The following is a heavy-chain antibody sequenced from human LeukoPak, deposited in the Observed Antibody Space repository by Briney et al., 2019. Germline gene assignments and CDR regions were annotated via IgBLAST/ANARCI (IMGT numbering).Heavy chain of an antibody. D-gene: IGHD5-12*01. CDR1: GVSFSGYY. CDR3: ARGIVATITPYYFDY. CDR2: INHSGST. J-gene: IGHJ4*02. V-gene: IGHV4-34*01. Sequence: PSETLSLTCAVYGVSFSGYYWSWIRQPPGKGLEWIGEINHSGSTNYNPSLKSRVTISVDTSKNQFSLKLSSVTAADTAVYYCARGIVATITPYYFDYWGQGTPVTVSS.